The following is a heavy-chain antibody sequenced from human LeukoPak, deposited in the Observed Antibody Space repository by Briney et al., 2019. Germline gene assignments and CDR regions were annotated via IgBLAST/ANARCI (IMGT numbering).Heavy chain of an antibody. CDR2: TYYRSTWYN. V-gene: IGHV6-1*01. J-gene: IGHJ5*02. Sequence: SQTHSLTCAISGESVSSNSVTWNWIRQSPSRGLEWLGRTYYRSTWYNDYAVSVRGRITVNPDTSKNQFSLHLNSVTPEDTAVYYCARRLTQYDCFDPWGQGILVTVSS. CDR1: GESVSSNSVT. CDR3: ARRLTQYDCFDP. D-gene: IGHD2-2*01.